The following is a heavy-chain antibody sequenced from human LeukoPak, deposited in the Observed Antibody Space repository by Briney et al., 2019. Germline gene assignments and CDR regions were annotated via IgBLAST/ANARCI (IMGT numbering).Heavy chain of an antibody. D-gene: IGHD2/OR15-2a*01. CDR3: ARNGEYSADY. Sequence: SETLSLTCVVSGGFISNGFWWSWVRQPPGKGLEWIGEIHHSGSTNYNPSLKSRATLSVDKSKNQFSLKMTSVTAMDTAVYLCARNGEYSADYWGQGTLVTVSS. J-gene: IGHJ4*02. V-gene: IGHV4-4*02. CDR1: GGFISNGFW. CDR2: IHHSGST.